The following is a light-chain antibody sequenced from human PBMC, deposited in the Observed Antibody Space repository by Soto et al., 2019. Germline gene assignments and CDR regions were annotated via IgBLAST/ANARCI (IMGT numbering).Light chain of an antibody. V-gene: IGKV3D-20*02. CDR3: QKCHNWHRT. J-gene: IGKJ1*01. CDR1: QSVISSY. CDR2: GAS. Sequence: EIVMTQSPGTLSLSPGERATLSXXAGQSVISSYLAWYQQKPGQAPRLIIYGASIRATGIPDRLSGSGSGTDLTLTISRLETEDLAVYYFQKCHNWHRTFRQGTKVHIK.